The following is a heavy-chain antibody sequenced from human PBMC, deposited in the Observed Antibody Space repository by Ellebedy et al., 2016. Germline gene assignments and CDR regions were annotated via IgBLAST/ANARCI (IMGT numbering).Heavy chain of an antibody. J-gene: IGHJ4*02. D-gene: IGHD2-15*01. Sequence: GSLRLSCTVSGGSIKTYYWSWMRQPPGKGLEWIGYFDYRGGAEYNPSLKSRITISGDPSKNQFSLQLRSVTSADTALYYCARGRRSHDQFAPFDFWGQGILVIVST. CDR2: FDYRGGA. V-gene: IGHV4-59*01. CDR1: GGSIKTYY. CDR3: ARGRRSHDQFAPFDF.